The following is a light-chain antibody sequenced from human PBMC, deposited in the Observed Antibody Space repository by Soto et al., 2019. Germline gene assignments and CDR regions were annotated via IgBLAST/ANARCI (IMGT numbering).Light chain of an antibody. CDR1: QGITNY. V-gene: IGKV1-9*01. J-gene: IGKJ1*01. CDR2: TAS. CDR3: QQFHNCTWT. Sequence: DVQLTQSPSFLSASVGDRVTITCRASQGITNYLAWYQQKPGKAPKPLIYTASTLQSGVPSTFSGSGAGAEFTLTITGLQPEDFATYYCQQFHNCTWTFGHGTKVEIK.